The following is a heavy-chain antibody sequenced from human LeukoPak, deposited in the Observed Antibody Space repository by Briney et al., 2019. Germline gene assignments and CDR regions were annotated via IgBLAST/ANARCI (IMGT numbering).Heavy chain of an antibody. CDR3: ARDKAVTTELTQYFQH. Sequence: GASVRVSCKTSGYTFTNYGVSWVRQAPGQGLEWMGWISAYNGYTNYGQKLQVRVTMTTDTSTSTAYMELRSLTSDDTAVYYCARDKAVTTELTQYFQHWGQGTLVTVSS. D-gene: IGHD4-11*01. J-gene: IGHJ1*01. V-gene: IGHV1-18*01. CDR2: ISAYNGYT. CDR1: GYTFTNYG.